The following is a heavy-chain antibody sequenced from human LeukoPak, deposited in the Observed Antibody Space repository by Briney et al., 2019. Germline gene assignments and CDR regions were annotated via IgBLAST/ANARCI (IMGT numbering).Heavy chain of an antibody. V-gene: IGHV3-53*01. CDR2: IYSGGST. CDR1: GFTVSSNY. D-gene: IGHD3-16*01. CDR3: ARVYRGGEYYFDY. J-gene: IGHJ4*02. Sequence: GGSLRLSCAASGFTVSSNYMSWVRQAPGKGLEWVSVIYSGGSTYYADSVKGRFTISRDNSKNTLYLQMNSLRAEGTAVYYCARVYRGGEYYFDYWGQGTLVTVSS.